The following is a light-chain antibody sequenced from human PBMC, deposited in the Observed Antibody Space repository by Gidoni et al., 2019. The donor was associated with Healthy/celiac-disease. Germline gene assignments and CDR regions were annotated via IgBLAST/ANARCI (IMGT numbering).Light chain of an antibody. CDR2: WAS. Sequence: DIVMTQSPDSLAVSLGERATINCKSSQSVLYSSNNKNYLAWYQQKPGQPPKLLIYWASTRESGVPDRLSGSGSGKDFTLTISSLQAEDVAVYYCQKYYSTPRTFGQGTKVEIK. J-gene: IGKJ1*01. CDR3: QKYYSTPRT. CDR1: QSVLYSSNNKNY. V-gene: IGKV4-1*01.